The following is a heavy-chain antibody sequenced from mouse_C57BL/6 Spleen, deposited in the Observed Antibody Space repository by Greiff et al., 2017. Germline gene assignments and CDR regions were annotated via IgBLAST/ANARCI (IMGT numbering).Heavy chain of an antibody. D-gene: IGHD1-1*01. CDR2: IYPGDGDT. Sequence: QVTLKESGAELVKPGASVKISCKASGYAFSSYWMNWVKQRPGKGLEWIGQIYPGDGDTNSNGKFKGKATLTADKSSSTAYMQLSSLTSEDSAVYFCARDDTTVVATNYWGQGTTLTVSS. CDR3: ARDDTTVVATNY. J-gene: IGHJ2*01. CDR1: GYAFSSYW. V-gene: IGHV1-80*01.